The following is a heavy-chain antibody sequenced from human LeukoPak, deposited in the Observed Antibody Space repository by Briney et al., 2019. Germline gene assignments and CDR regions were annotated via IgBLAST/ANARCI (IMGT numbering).Heavy chain of an antibody. J-gene: IGHJ3*02. Sequence: PGGSLRLSCSASGFPFSSYAMHWVRQAPGKGLEYVSAISDSGGSTYYADSVKGRFTISRDNSKNTLYLQMSSLRDEDTAVYYCARDWFGDIGGAFDIWGQGTMVTVSS. CDR1: GFPFSSYA. D-gene: IGHD3-10*01. CDR3: ARDWFGDIGGAFDI. V-gene: IGHV3-64D*09. CDR2: ISDSGGST.